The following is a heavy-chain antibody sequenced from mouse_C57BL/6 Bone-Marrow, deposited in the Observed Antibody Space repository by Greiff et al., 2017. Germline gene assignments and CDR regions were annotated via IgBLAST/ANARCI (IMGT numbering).Heavy chain of an antibody. J-gene: IGHJ2*01. Sequence: QVQLQQSGPELVKPGASVKISCKASGYAFSSSWMNWVKQRPGTGLEWIGRIYPGDGDTTYNGKFKGKATLTADKSSSTAYMQLSSLTSEDSAVYFCARSSDYWGQGTTLTVSS. CDR2: IYPGDGDT. V-gene: IGHV1-82*01. CDR3: ARSSDY. CDR1: GYAFSSSW.